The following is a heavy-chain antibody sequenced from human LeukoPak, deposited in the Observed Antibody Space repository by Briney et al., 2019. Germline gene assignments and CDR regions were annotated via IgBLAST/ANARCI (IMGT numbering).Heavy chain of an antibody. V-gene: IGHV1-8*02. D-gene: IGHD1-1*01. J-gene: IGHJ4*02. CDR2: INPNSGGT. CDR1: GGTFSSYA. Sequence: ASVKVSCKASGGTFSSYAISWVRQAPGQGLEWMGWINPNSGGTNYAQKFQGRVTMTRDMSTSTVYMELSSLRSEDTAVYYCAVPNWTILNGFDYWGQGTLVTVSS. CDR3: AVPNWTILNGFDY.